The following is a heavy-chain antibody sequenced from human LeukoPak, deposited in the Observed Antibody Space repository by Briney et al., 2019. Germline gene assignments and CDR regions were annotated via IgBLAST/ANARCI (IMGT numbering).Heavy chain of an antibody. CDR2: FDPEDGET. J-gene: IGHJ4*02. V-gene: IGHV1-24*01. D-gene: IGHD1-26*01. Sequence: ASVKVSCKVSGYTLTELSMHWVRQAPGKGLEWMGGFDPEDGETICAQKFQGRVTMTEDTSTDTAYMELSSLRSEDTAVYYCATIPRIVGATSLYDYWGQGTLVTVSS. CDR1: GYTLTELS. CDR3: ATIPRIVGATSLYDY.